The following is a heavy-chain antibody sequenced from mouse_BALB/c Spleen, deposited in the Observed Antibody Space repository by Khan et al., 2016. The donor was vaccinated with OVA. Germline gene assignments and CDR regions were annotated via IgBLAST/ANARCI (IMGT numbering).Heavy chain of an antibody. CDR2: ISNGGGSR. CDR3: AGASTTEYDYVMDY. V-gene: IGHV5-12-2*01. J-gene: IGHJ4*01. D-gene: IGHD1-1*01. Sequence: EVELVESGGDLVQPGGSLKLSCAASGFTFSSYTMSWVRQTPEKRLEWVAFISNGGGSRYYPDTVKGRFTISRDNAKNILYLQMSSLKSEDTAMYYCAGASTTEYDYVMDYWGQGTSVTVSS. CDR1: GFTFSSYT.